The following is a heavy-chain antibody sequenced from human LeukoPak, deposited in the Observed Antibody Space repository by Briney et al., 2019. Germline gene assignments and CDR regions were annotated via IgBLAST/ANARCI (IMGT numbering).Heavy chain of an antibody. Sequence: PGRSLRLSCAASGFTFSSYALHWVRQAPGKGLEWVAIISYDGSNKYYADSVKGRFTISRDNSKNTLYLQMNSLRAEDTAVYYCARDGESSGWLKLFFDYWGQGTLVTVSS. CDR1: GFTFSSYA. CDR3: ARDGESSGWLKLFFDY. D-gene: IGHD6-19*01. J-gene: IGHJ4*02. V-gene: IGHV3-30*14. CDR2: ISYDGSNK.